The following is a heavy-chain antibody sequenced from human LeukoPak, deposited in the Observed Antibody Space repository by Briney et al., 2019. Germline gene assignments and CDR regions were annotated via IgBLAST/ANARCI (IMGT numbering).Heavy chain of an antibody. CDR2: INSDGSST. V-gene: IGHV3-74*01. J-gene: IGHJ4*02. Sequence: PGGSLRLSCAASGFTFSTYWMHWVRQAPGRGLVWVSRINSDGSSTSYADSVKGRFTISRDNSVNTLSLQMHSLRVEDTAIYYCAKSLWDVLGDFDSWGQGTLVTVSS. CDR1: GFTFSTYW. D-gene: IGHD1-26*01. CDR3: AKSLWDVLGDFDS.